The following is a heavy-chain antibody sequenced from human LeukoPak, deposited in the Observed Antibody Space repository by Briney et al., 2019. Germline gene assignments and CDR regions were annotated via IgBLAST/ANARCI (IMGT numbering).Heavy chain of an antibody. D-gene: IGHD6-19*01. CDR1: GYTFTSYD. V-gene: IGHV1-8*01. CDR3: ARGLQWLVSLNYYYGMDV. CDR2: MNPNSGNT. Sequence: VASVTVSCKASGYTFTSYDINWVRQAPGQGLEWMGWMNPNSGNTGYAQKFQGRVTMTRNTSISTAYMELSSLRSEDTAVYYCARGLQWLVSLNYYYGMDVWGQGTTVTVSS. J-gene: IGHJ6*02.